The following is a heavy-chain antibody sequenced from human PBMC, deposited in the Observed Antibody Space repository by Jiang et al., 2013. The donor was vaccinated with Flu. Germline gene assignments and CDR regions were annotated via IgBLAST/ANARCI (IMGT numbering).Heavy chain of an antibody. CDR3: ASLRGYSYGYDY. Sequence: VQLLESGGGLVKPGGSLRLSCAASGFTFSSYSMNWVRQAPGKGLEWVSSISSSSSYIYYADSVKGRFTISRDNAKNSLYLQMNSLRAEDTAVYYCASLRGYSYGYDYWGQGTLVTVSS. D-gene: IGHD5-18*01. CDR1: GFTFSSYS. CDR2: ISSSSSYI. J-gene: IGHJ4*02. V-gene: IGHV3-21*01.